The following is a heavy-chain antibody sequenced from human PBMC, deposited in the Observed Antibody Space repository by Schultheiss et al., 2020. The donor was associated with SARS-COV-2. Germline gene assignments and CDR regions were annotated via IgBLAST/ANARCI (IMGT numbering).Heavy chain of an antibody. CDR3: AKWAGRYYDSSGYYNYFDY. CDR2: ISGSGGST. J-gene: IGHJ4*02. D-gene: IGHD3-22*01. Sequence: GGSLRLSCAASGFTFRNHGMHWVRQAPGKGLEWVSAISGSGGSTYYADSVKGRFTISRDNSKNTLYLQMNSLRAEDTAVYYCAKWAGRYYDSSGYYNYFDYWGQGTLVTVSS. V-gene: IGHV3-23*01. CDR1: GFTFRNHG.